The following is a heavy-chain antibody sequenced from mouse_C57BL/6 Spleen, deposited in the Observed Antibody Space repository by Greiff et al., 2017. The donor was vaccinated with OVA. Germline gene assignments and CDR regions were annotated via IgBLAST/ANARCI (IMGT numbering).Heavy chain of an antibody. V-gene: IGHV14-2*01. D-gene: IGHD1-1*01. CDR1: GFNIKDYY. Sequence: VQLQQSGAELVKPGASVKLSCTASGFNIKDYYMHWVKQRTEQGLEWIGRIDPEDGETKYAPKFQGKATITAEHSYNTAYLQLSSLTSEDTAVYYCATTTVVATENYFDYWGQGTTLTVSS. CDR2: IDPEDGET. J-gene: IGHJ2*01. CDR3: ATTTVVATENYFDY.